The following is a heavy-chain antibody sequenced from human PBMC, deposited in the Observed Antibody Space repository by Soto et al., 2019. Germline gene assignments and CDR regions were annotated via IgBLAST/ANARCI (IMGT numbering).Heavy chain of an antibody. V-gene: IGHV3-30*09. D-gene: IGHD6-19*01. CDR1: GFTFNNYA. Sequence: GGSLRLSCAASGFTFNNYAMHWVRQAPGKGLEWVAVTSSDEKNKYHTDSVKGRFAISRDNSKNTLFLQMNNLRTEDTAVYYCARAYSSGWSLTFDYWGRGTLVTVSS. CDR2: TSSDEKNK. J-gene: IGHJ4*02. CDR3: ARAYSSGWSLTFDY.